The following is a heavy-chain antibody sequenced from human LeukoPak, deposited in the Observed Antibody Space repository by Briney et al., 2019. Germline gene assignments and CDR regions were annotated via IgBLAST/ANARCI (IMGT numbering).Heavy chain of an antibody. V-gene: IGHV3-48*01. CDR1: GFTVSSNY. J-gene: IGHJ5*02. D-gene: IGHD6-13*01. Sequence: GGSLRLSCTASGFTVSSNYMNWVRQAPGKGLEWVSYISSSSSTIYYADSVKGRFTISRDNAKNSLYLQMNSLRAEDTAVYYCARDRAAGWFDPWGQGTLVTVSS. CDR2: ISSSSSTI. CDR3: ARDRAAGWFDP.